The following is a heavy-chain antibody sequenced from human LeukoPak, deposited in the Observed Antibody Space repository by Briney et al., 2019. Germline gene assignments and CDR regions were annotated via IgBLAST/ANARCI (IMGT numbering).Heavy chain of an antibody. Sequence: SETLSLTCAASGYSISSGYYWGWIRQPPGKGLEWIGSMYHSGSTYYNPSLKSRVTISVDTSKNQFSLKLSSVTAADTAVYYCARQFYPLYFDYWGQGTLVTVSS. J-gene: IGHJ4*02. V-gene: IGHV4-38-2*01. CDR2: MYHSGST. D-gene: IGHD3-16*02. CDR3: ARQFYPLYFDY. CDR1: GYSISSGYY.